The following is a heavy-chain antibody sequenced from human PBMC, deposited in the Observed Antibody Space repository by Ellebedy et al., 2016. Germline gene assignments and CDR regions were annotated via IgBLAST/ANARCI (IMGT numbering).Heavy chain of an antibody. D-gene: IGHD3-10*01. V-gene: IGHV3-23*01. CDR2: ISGSGGST. CDR1: GFPFSSNA. CDR3: AKSGRGSGSYYY. J-gene: IGHJ4*02. Sequence: GESLKISXAASGFPFSSNAMSWVRQASGKGLEWVSAISGSGGSTYYADSVKGRFTISRDNSKNTLYMQMNSLRAEDTALYYCAKSGRGSGSYYYWGQGTLVTVSS.